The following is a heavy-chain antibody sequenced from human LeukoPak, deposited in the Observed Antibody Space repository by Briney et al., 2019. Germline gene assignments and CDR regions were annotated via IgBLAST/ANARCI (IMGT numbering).Heavy chain of an antibody. Sequence: PLETLSLTCTVSGGSISSYYWSWIRQPPGKGLEWIGYIYYSGTTSYNPSLKSRVTISVDTSKNQFSLKLSSVTAADTAVYYCARYITGPLDYWGQGTLVTVSS. CDR2: IYYSGTT. CDR1: GGSISSYY. CDR3: ARYITGPLDY. D-gene: IGHD3-16*01. V-gene: IGHV4-59*08. J-gene: IGHJ4*02.